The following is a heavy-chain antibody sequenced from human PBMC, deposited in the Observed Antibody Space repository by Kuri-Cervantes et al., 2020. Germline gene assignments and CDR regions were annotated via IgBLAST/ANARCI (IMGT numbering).Heavy chain of an antibody. J-gene: IGHJ3*01. CDR2: ISWNSGSI. Sequence: SLKISCAASGFTFDDYAMHWVRQAPGKGLEWVSGISWNSGSIGYADSVKGRFTISRDNAQNSLFLQMNSLRGEDAAVYYCVREETAAADAFDFWGQGTMVTVSS. CDR1: GFTFDDYA. V-gene: IGHV3-9*01. D-gene: IGHD6-13*01. CDR3: VREETAAADAFDF.